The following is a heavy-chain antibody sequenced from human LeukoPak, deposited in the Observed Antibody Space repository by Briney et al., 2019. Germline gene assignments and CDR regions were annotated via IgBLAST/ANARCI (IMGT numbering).Heavy chain of an antibody. CDR1: GYTFTDYY. CDR2: IHPNSGAT. Sequence: ASVKVSCKTSGYTFTDYYLHRVRQAPGQGLEWVGWIHPNSGATHYAQKFQGRLTMTRDTSISTVYMELTRLRSDDTAVYYCARDMGRYSGYDYDYWGQGTLVTASS. CDR3: ARDMGRYSGYDYDY. J-gene: IGHJ4*02. V-gene: IGHV1-2*02. D-gene: IGHD5-12*01.